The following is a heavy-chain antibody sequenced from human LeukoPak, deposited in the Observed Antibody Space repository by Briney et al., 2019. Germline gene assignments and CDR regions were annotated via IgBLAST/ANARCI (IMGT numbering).Heavy chain of an antibody. CDR1: GFTFSSYG. V-gene: IGHV3-48*03. Sequence: QTGGSLRLSCAASGFTFSSYGMNWVRQAPGKGLEWVSYISGSGNTMDYADSVKGRFTISRDNAKNSLYLQMNSLRAEDTAVYYCASRWPTPGDFDYWGQGTLVTVSS. CDR2: ISGSGNTM. D-gene: IGHD5-24*01. J-gene: IGHJ4*02. CDR3: ASRWPTPGDFDY.